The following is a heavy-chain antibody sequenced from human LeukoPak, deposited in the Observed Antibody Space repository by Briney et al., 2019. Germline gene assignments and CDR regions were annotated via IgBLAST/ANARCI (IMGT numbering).Heavy chain of an antibody. CDR2: INHSGST. Sequence: SETLSLTCAVYGGSFSGYYWSWIRQPPGKGLEWIGEINHSGSTNYNPSLKSRVAISVDTSKNQFSLKLSSVTAADTAVYYCARASTTTVVTHNWFDPWGQGTLVTVSS. V-gene: IGHV4-34*01. J-gene: IGHJ5*02. D-gene: IGHD4-23*01. CDR3: ARASTTTVVTHNWFDP. CDR1: GGSFSGYY.